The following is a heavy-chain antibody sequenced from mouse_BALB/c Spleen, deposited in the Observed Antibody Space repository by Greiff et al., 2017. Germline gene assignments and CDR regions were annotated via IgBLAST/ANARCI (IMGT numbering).Heavy chain of an antibody. J-gene: IGHJ2*01. CDR2: INPSSGYT. D-gene: IGHD2-12*01. Sequence: QVQLQQSAAELARPGASVKMSCKASGYTFTSYTMPWVKQRPGQGLDWIGYINPSSGYTEYNQKFKDKTTLTADKSSSTAYMQLSSLTSEDAAVYYCARERELRRGFDYWGQGTTLTVSS. CDR1: GYTFTSYT. V-gene: IGHV1-4*02. CDR3: ARERELRRGFDY.